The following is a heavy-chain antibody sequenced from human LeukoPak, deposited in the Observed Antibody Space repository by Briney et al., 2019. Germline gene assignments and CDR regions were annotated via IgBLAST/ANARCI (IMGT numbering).Heavy chain of an antibody. J-gene: IGHJ4*02. V-gene: IGHV4-38-2*01. CDR2: IYHSGST. D-gene: IGHD3-10*01. CDR1: GYPISSGYY. CDR3: ARYGRKLWFGELRVSY. Sequence: SETLSLTCAVSGYPISSGYYWGWIRQPPGKGLEWIGSIYHSGSTYYNPSLKSRVTISVDTSKNQSSLKLSSVTAADTAVYYCARYGRKLWFGELRVSYWGQGTLVTVSS.